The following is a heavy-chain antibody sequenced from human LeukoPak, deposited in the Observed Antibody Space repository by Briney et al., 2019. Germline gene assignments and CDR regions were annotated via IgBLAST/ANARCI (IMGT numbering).Heavy chain of an antibody. CDR3: ARIAAPGNRRLNF. V-gene: IGHV1-8*01. Sequence: ASVKVSCVASGYTFTTYNINWVRQAAGQGLEWMGWMNPNSGNTGNAQKFQGRVTMTRNTSISIAYMELTSLTSEDTAVYFCARIAAPGNRRLNFWGQEPWSPSPQ. J-gene: IGHJ4*01. CDR2: MNPNSGNT. D-gene: IGHD6-13*01. CDR1: GYTFTTYN.